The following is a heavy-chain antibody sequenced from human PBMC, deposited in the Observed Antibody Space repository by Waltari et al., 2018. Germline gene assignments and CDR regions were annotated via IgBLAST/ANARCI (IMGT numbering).Heavy chain of an antibody. Sequence: QVQLVQSGAEVKKPGASVKVSCKVSGYTLTELSMHWVRQAPGKGLEWMGGCDPEDGETIYAQKFQGRVTMTEDTSTDTAYMELSSLRSEDTAVYYCATGRYLMVQGVYYYYGMDVWGQGTTVTVSS. D-gene: IGHD3-10*01. CDR1: GYTLTELS. V-gene: IGHV1-24*01. CDR2: CDPEDGET. J-gene: IGHJ6*02. CDR3: ATGRYLMVQGVYYYYGMDV.